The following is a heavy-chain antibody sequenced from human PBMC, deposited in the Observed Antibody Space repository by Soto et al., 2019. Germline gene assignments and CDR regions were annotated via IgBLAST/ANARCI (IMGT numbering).Heavy chain of an antibody. CDR1: GYTFTSYG. CDR3: ARSPIRYSSGGSCYYYYGMDV. D-gene: IGHD2-15*01. J-gene: IGHJ6*02. V-gene: IGHV1-18*01. Sequence: ASVKVSCKASGYTFTSYGISWVRQAPGQGLEWMGWISAYNGNTNYAQKLQGRVTMTTDTSTSTAYMELRSLRSDDTAVYYCARSPIRYSSGGSCYYYYGMDVWGQGTTVTVYS. CDR2: ISAYNGNT.